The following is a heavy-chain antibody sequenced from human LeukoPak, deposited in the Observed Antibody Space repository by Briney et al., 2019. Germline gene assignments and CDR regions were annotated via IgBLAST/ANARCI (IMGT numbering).Heavy chain of an antibody. CDR2: IYYSGST. V-gene: IGHV4-59*08. CDR1: GGSFSGYY. Sequence: SETLSLTCAVYGGSFSGYYWSWIRQPPGKGLEWIGYIYYSGSTNYNPSLKSRVTISVDTSKNQFSLKLSSVTAADTAVYYCASHYYGSGSYDYWGQGTLVTVSS. CDR3: ASHYYGSGSYDY. J-gene: IGHJ4*02. D-gene: IGHD3-10*01.